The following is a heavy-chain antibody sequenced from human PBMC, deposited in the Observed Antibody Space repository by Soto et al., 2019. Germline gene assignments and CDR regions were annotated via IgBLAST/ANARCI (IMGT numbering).Heavy chain of an antibody. CDR1: GLPGSSNY. CDR3: ARERAYYDSSGYYNRYFQH. V-gene: IGHV3-66*01. J-gene: IGHJ1*01. CDR2: IYSDGST. D-gene: IGHD3-22*01. Sequence: GGSQRLSSVASGLPGSSNYMSWVRQAPGKGLEWVSVIYSDGSTDYADSVKGRFTISRDNSKNTVYLQMNSLRAEDTAVYYCARERAYYDSSGYYNRYFQHWGQGTLVTVSS.